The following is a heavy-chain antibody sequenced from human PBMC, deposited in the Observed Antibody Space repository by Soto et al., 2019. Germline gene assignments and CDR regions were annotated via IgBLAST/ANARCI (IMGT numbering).Heavy chain of an antibody. CDR1: GFTFSSYG. CDR2: ISYDGSNK. V-gene: IGHV3-30*18. D-gene: IGHD5-12*01. J-gene: IGHJ4*02. CDR3: AKDLGSVARGWLPVDY. Sequence: QVQLVESGGGVVQPGRSLRLSCAASGFTFSSYGMHWVRQAPGKGLEWVAVISYDGSNKYYADSVKGRFTISRDNSKNTLYLQMNSLRAEDTAVYYCAKDLGSVARGWLPVDYWGQGTLVTVSS.